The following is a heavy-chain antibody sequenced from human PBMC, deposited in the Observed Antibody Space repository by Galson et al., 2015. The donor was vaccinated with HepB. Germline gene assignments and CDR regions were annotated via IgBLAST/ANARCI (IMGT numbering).Heavy chain of an antibody. D-gene: IGHD1-26*01. CDR3: ARDPEEMSHPMGGAIDY. CDR1: GFTFSSYS. Sequence: SLRLSCAASGFTFSSYSMNWVRQAPGKGLEWVSSISSSSSYIYYADSVKGRFTISRDNAKNSLYLQMNSLRAEDTAVYYCARDPEEMSHPMGGAIDYWGQGTLVTVSS. CDR2: ISSSSSYI. V-gene: IGHV3-21*01. J-gene: IGHJ4*02.